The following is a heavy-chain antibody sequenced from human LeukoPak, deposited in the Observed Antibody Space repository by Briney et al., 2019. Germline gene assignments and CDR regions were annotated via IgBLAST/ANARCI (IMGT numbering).Heavy chain of an antibody. V-gene: IGHV4-39*07. Sequence: ESGPTLVNPTQTLTLTCTFSGFSLSTSGMCVSWIRQPPGKGLEWIGEINHSGSTHYNPSLKSRVTISVDTSKNQFSLKLSSVTAADTAVYYCARGPLVGMVRGVHPSYYGMDVWGQGTTVTVSS. J-gene: IGHJ6*02. CDR3: ARGPLVGMVRGVHPSYYGMDV. CDR2: INHSGST. CDR1: GFSLSTSGM. D-gene: IGHD3-10*01.